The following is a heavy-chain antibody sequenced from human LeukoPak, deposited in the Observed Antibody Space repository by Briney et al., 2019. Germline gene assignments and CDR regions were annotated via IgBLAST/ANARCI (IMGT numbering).Heavy chain of an antibody. V-gene: IGHV1-18*04. J-gene: IGHJ4*02. CDR2: ISAYNGNT. Sequence: ASVKVSCKVSGYTLTEFSMHWVRQAPGQGLERMGWISAYNGNTNYAQKLQGRVTMTTDTSTSTAYMELRSLRSDDTAVYYCARDPHDYGDYWGQGTLVTVSS. CDR3: ARDPHDYGDY. CDR1: GYTLTEFS.